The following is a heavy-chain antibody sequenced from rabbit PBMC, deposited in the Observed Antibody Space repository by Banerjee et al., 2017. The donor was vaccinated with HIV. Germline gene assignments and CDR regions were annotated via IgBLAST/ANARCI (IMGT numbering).Heavy chain of an antibody. Sequence: QEQLVESGGGLVTLGGSLTLTCTASGFSFSSNYWLCWVSQAPGKGLEWIACIGAASTYYATWAKGRFTISKTSSTTVTLQMTSLTAADTATYFCARDAGYVGSNLWGPGTLVTVS. D-gene: IGHD4-2*01. CDR1: GFSFSSNYW. CDR3: ARDAGYVGSNL. V-gene: IGHV1S45*01. CDR2: IGAAST. J-gene: IGHJ4*01.